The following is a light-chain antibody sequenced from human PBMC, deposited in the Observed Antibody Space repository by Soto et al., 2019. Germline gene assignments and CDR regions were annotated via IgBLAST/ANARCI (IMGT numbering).Light chain of an antibody. V-gene: IGKV4-1*01. CDR3: QQYYSIPPT. CDR1: QSLLYSSNNKNY. Sequence: DIVMTHSPDALAVSLGESATINCKSSQSLLYSSNNKNYLTWYQHKPGQPPKLLIYWASTRKSGVPDRFSGSGSGTDFTLTISSLQAEDVAVYYCQQYYSIPPTFGGGTKVDIK. J-gene: IGKJ4*01. CDR2: WAS.